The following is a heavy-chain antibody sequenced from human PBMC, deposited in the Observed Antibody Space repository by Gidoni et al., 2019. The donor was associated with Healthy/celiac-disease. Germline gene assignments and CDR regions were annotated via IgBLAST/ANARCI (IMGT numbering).Heavy chain of an antibody. Sequence: QVQLVQSGAEVKKPGSSVKVPCKASGGTFSSYAISRGRQAPGQGLEWMGGIIPIFGTANYAQKFQGRVTITADESTSTAYMELSSLRSEDTAVYYCARVVPAARWWFDPWGQGTLVTVSS. CDR3: ARVVPAARWWFDP. CDR1: GGTFSSYA. J-gene: IGHJ5*02. D-gene: IGHD2-2*01. V-gene: IGHV1-69*01. CDR2: IIPIFGTA.